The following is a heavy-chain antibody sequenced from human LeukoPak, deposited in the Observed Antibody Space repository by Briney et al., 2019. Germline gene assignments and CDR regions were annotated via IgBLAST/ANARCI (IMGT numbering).Heavy chain of an antibody. Sequence: PSETLSLTCTVSGGSISSYYWSWIRQPPGKGLEWIGYIYYSGSTNYNPSLKSRVTISVDTSKNQFSLKLSSVTAADTAVYYCARVRYYYDSSGYPKGTAFDIWGQGTMVTVSS. CDR1: GGSISSYY. CDR3: ARVRYYYDSSGYPKGTAFDI. D-gene: IGHD3-22*01. CDR2: IYYSGST. J-gene: IGHJ3*02. V-gene: IGHV4-59*01.